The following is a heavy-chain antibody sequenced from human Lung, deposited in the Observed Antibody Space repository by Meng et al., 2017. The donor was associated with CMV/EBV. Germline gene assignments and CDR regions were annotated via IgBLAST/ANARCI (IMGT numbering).Heavy chain of an antibody. CDR3: ARGRSSSWFDY. J-gene: IGHJ4*02. Sequence: GGSLRLSCAASGFFVSSNYMSWVRQAPGRGLEWVSVLYTGGITYYADSVRGRFTISRDNSKNTVFLQMNSLRPEDTAVYFCARGRSSSWFDYLGQGTLVTVSS. CDR1: GFFVSSNY. CDR2: LYTGGIT. D-gene: IGHD6-13*01. V-gene: IGHV3-66*02.